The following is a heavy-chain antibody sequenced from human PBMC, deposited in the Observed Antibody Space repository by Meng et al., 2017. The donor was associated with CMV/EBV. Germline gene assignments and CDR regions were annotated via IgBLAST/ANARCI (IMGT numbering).Heavy chain of an antibody. Sequence: LSCAASGFTFSSYSMNWVRQAPGKGMKWVSSISSSSSYIYYADSVKGRFTIPRDNAKNSLYLQMNSLGAEDTAVYYCARAAETPFDYWGQGTLVTVSS. V-gene: IGHV3-21*01. CDR1: GFTFSSYS. J-gene: IGHJ4*02. CDR3: ARAAETPFDY. CDR2: ISSSSSYI.